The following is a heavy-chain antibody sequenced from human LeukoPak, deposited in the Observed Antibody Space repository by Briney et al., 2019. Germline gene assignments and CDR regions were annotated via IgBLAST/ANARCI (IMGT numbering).Heavy chain of an antibody. D-gene: IGHD1-26*01. V-gene: IGHV4-61*02. CDR3: ARVSWGVYGSYQEATHFDY. CDR2: IYTSGST. CDR1: GGSISSGSYY. Sequence: KPSETLSLTCTVSGGSISSGSYYWSWIRQPAGKGLEWIGRIYTSGSTNYNSSLKSRVTISVDTSKNQFSLKLSSVTAADTAVYYCARVSWGVYGSYQEATHFDYWGQGTLVTVSS. J-gene: IGHJ4*02.